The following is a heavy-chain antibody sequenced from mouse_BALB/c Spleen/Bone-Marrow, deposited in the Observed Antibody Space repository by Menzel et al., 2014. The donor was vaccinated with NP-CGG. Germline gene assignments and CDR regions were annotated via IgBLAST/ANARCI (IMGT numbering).Heavy chain of an antibody. CDR1: GYTFTDYA. V-gene: IGHV1S137*01. J-gene: IGHJ2*01. CDR3: ARESIYYHGSTLDY. Sequence: QVQLQQSGAELVRPGVSVKISCKGSGYTFTDYAMHWVKQSHAKSLEWIGVISTYYGDASYNQKFKGKATMTVDKSSSTAYMELARLTFEDSAIYYCARESIYYHGSTLDYWGQGTTLTVSS. CDR2: ISTYYGDA. D-gene: IGHD1-1*01.